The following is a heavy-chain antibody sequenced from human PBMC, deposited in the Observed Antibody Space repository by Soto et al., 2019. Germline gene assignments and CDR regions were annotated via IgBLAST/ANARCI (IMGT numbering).Heavy chain of an antibody. D-gene: IGHD3-10*01. CDR2: IIPIFGTA. CDR3: AREKEYYYGSGSYYKVDY. CDR1: GSTFSSYA. J-gene: IGHJ4*02. V-gene: IGHV1-69*01. Sequence: QVQLVQSGAEVKKPGSSVKVSCKASGSTFSSYAISWVRQAPGQGLEWMGGIIPIFGTANYAQKFQGRVTSTADESMSTAYMELSSLRSEDTALYYCAREKEYYYGSGSYYKVDYWGQGTLVTVSS.